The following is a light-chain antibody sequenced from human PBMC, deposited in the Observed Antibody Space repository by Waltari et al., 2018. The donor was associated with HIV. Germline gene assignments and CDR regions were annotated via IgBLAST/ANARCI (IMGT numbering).Light chain of an antibody. J-gene: IGKJ1*01. CDR3: QKYNSGRT. Sequence: DIQMSQSPSSLSASVGHRVTITCRASQGIRNYLAWYQQKPGKVPKLLIYAASTLQSGVPSRFSGSGSGTDFTLTISSLQPEDVATYYCQKYNSGRTFGQGTKVEIK. CDR2: AAS. V-gene: IGKV1-27*01. CDR1: QGIRNY.